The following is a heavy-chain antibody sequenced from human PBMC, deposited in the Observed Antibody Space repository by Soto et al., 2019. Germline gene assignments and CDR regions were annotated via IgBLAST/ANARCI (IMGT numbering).Heavy chain of an antibody. V-gene: IGHV4-39*01. Sequence: SETLSLTCTVSVGSISSSTYYWGWIRQPPGKGLEWIGSISYRGSSYFNPSLKSRVTISVDTSKNQFSLKLSSVTAADTAVYYCARPAQVMTTSPVFDYWGQGTLVTVSS. CDR2: ISYRGSS. J-gene: IGHJ4*02. CDR1: VGSISSSTYY. D-gene: IGHD2-21*02. CDR3: ARPAQVMTTSPVFDY.